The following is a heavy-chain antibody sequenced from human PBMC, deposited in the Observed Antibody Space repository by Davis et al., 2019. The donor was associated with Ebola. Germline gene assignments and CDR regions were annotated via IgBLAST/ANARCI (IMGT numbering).Heavy chain of an antibody. CDR3: ARGIRGGSHFDY. V-gene: IGHV4-31*03. CDR2: IYYSGST. J-gene: IGHJ4*02. D-gene: IGHD2-15*01. Sequence: SETLSLTCTVSGDSISSGGYYWSWIRQHPGKGLEWIGYIYYSGSTYDNPSLKSRVTISVDTSKNQFSLKLSSVTAADTAVYYCARGIRGGSHFDYWGQGTLVTVSS. CDR1: GDSISSGGYY.